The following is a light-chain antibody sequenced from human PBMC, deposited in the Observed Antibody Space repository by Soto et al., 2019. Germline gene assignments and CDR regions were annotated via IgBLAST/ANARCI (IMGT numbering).Light chain of an antibody. J-gene: IGKJ1*01. CDR1: QSVSSN. CDR2: GAS. Sequence: EIVMTQSPATLSVYPGDRATLSCRASQSVSSNAAWYQQRPGQPPRLLIYGASTRATGIPARFSGSESVTEFTLTISSLQSEDFAIYYCQQYDYWPVTFGQGTKV. V-gene: IGKV3-15*01. CDR3: QQYDYWPVT.